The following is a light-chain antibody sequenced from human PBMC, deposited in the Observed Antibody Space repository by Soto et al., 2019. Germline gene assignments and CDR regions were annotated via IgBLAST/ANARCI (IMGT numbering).Light chain of an antibody. Sequence: DIQMTQSPSTLSASVGDRVTITCRASQSIDRWLAWYQQRPGRAPKLLIYDVANLETGVPSRFSGSGSETEFTLTISNLQPDDFAIYYCQQYNSYPLTFGGGTKVDIK. CDR3: QQYNSYPLT. CDR2: DVA. CDR1: QSIDRW. J-gene: IGKJ4*01. V-gene: IGKV1-5*01.